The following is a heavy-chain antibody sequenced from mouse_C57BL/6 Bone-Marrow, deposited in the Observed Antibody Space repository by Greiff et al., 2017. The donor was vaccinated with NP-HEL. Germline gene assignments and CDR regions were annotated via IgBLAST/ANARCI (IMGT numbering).Heavy chain of an antibody. CDR3: TRAGGVRPCAY. CDR1: GFTFSSYA. V-gene: IGHV5-9-1*02. CDR2: ISSGGDYI. D-gene: IGHD2-14*01. Sequence: EVMLVESGEGLVKPGGSLKLSCAASGFTFSSYAMSWVRQTPEKRLEWVAYISSGGDYIYYADTVKGRFTISRDNARNTLYLKMSSLKSEDTAMYDCTRAGGVRPCAYGGQGTLVTVSA. J-gene: IGHJ3*01.